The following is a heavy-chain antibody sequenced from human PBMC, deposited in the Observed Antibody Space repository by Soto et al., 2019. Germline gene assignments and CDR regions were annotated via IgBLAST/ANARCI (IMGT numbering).Heavy chain of an antibody. V-gene: IGHV3-7*05. CDR1: GFTFSASW. CDR3: ARDSSPSYSGRWYDAFDT. D-gene: IGHD6-13*01. Sequence: EVQLVESGGGLVQPGGSLRLSCAASGFTFSASWMTWVRQAPGIGLEWVANIKQDGSKKHYADSVKGRFTISRDNAKSSLFLQMDSLRAEDTAVYYCARDSSPSYSGRWYDAFDTWSPGTMVTVSS. J-gene: IGHJ3*02. CDR2: IKQDGSKK.